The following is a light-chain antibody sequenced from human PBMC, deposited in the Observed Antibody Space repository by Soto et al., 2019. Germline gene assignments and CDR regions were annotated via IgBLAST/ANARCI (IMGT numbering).Light chain of an antibody. Sequence: VLTQSPASLSSIPGDRVTLSCRASQYINTSLALYQHGPGQAPRLLIFQTSIRTAGLPAPFIPSGSGTDFTLPIRDIPTEDAGLYYSSPCQTWIQTFGQRATVNIK. CDR1: QYINTS. J-gene: IGKJ1*01. CDR3: SPCQTWIQT. CDR2: QTS. V-gene: IGKV3D-11*03.